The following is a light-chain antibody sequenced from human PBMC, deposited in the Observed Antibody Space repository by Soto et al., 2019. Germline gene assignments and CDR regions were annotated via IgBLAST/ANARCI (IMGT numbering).Light chain of an antibody. CDR1: SSNIGSDT. J-gene: IGLJ2*01. V-gene: IGLV1-44*01. CDR2: STN. CDR3: AAWDDSLKGVL. Sequence: QSVLTQPPSASGTPGQRVTISCSGSSSNIGSDTVNWYQQLPRTAPKVLIYSTNQRPSGVPARFSGSKSGTSASLAISGLQSADEADYYCAAWDDSLKGVLFGGGTKLTVL.